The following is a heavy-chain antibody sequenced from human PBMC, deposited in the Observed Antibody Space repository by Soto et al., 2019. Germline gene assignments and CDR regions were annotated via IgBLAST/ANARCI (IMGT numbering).Heavy chain of an antibody. Sequence: GGSLRLSCTTSGLAFSTYYMSWIRQAPGKGLEWVSYISSSSSYTNYADSVKGRFTISRDNAKNSLYLQMNSLRAEDTAVYYCARGLGILTGYPGPYYFDYWGQGTLVTVS. CDR3: ARGLGILTGYPGPYYFDY. CDR1: GLAFSTYY. CDR2: ISSSSSYT. V-gene: IGHV3-11*05. D-gene: IGHD3-9*01. J-gene: IGHJ4*02.